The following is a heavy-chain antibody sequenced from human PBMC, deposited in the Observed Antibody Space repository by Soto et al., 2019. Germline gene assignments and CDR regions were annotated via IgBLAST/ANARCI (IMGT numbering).Heavy chain of an antibody. V-gene: IGHV3-21*01. J-gene: IGHJ3*02. CDR1: GFTFSSYS. D-gene: IGHD6-19*01. CDR2: ISSSSSYI. CDR3: ATEPDSSGLTPMDAFDI. Sequence: GGSLRLSCAASGFTFSSYSMNWVRQAPGKGLEWVSSISSSSSYIYYADSVKVRFTISRDNAKNSLYLQMNILRAEDTAVYYCATEPDSSGLTPMDAFDIWGQGTMVTVSS.